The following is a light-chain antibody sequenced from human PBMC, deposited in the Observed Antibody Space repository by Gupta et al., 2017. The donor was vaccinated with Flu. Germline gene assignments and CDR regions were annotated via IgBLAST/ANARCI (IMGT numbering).Light chain of an antibody. CDR3: SSYAGSSVV. Sequence: QSITISCTGTSSDVGSYNLVSWYQQHPGKAPKLMIYEVSKWPSGVSDRFSGSKSGNTASLTISGLQAEDEADYYCSSYAGSSVVFGGGTKLTVL. CDR2: EVS. V-gene: IGLV2-23*02. CDR1: SSDVGSYNL. J-gene: IGLJ2*01.